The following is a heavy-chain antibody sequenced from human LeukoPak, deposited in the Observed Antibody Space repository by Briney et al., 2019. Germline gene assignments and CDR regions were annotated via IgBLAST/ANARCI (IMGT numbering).Heavy chain of an antibody. D-gene: IGHD3-10*01. V-gene: IGHV4-30-4*07. J-gene: IGHJ4*02. CDR3: AREMDYGSGSIDY. Sequence: PSETLSLTCTVSGGSISSSSYSWSWIRQPPGKGLEWIGYIYYSGSTYYNPSLKSRVTISVDTSKNQFSLKLSSVTAADTAVYYCAREMDYGSGSIDYWGQGTLVTVSS. CDR2: IYYSGST. CDR1: GGSISSSSYS.